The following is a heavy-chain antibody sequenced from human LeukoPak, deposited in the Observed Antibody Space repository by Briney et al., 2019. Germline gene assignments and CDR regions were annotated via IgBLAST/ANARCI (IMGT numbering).Heavy chain of an antibody. CDR1: GYTFTGYY. CDR3: ARANCGGDCYSSY. CDR2: ISAYNGNT. J-gene: IGHJ4*02. V-gene: IGHV1-18*04. Sequence: ASVKVSCRASGYTFTGYYMHWVRQAPGQGLEWMGWISAYNGNTNYAQKLQGRVTMTTDTSTSTAYMELRSLRSDDTAVYYCARANCGGDCYSSYWGQGTLVTVSS. D-gene: IGHD2-21*02.